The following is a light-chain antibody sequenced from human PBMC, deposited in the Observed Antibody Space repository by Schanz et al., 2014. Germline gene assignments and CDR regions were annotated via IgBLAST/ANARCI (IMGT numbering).Light chain of an antibody. CDR1: QSVSSN. CDR3: QQRSNWPLT. V-gene: IGKV3-11*01. J-gene: IGKJ4*01. CDR2: GVS. Sequence: ETVLTQSPVTLSLSPGETATLSCRASQSVSSNLAWYQQKPGQAPRLLIYGVSSRATGIPDRFSGSGSGTEFTLTISGLQSEDFAVYYCQQRSNWPLTFGGGTKVEIK.